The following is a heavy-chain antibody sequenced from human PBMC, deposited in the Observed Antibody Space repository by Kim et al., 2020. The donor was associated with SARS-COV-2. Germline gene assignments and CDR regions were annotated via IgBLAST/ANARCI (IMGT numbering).Heavy chain of an antibody. CDR2: ISSNGGST. Sequence: GGSLRLSCSASGFTFSSYAMHWVRQAPGKGLEYVSAISSNGGSTYYADSVKGRFTISRDNSKNTLYLQMSSLRAEDTAVYYCVKPKGGIAVAGNHAFDIWGQGTMVTVSS. D-gene: IGHD6-19*01. V-gene: IGHV3-64D*09. J-gene: IGHJ3*02. CDR3: VKPKGGIAVAGNHAFDI. CDR1: GFTFSSYA.